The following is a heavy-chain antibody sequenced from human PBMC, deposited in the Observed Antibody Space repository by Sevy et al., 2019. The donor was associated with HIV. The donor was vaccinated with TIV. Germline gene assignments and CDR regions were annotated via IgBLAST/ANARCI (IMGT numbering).Heavy chain of an antibody. CDR1: GASIRDSSYY. CDR3: ARSMEQQLDAFDI. CDR2: IYSYGET. J-gene: IGHJ3*02. V-gene: IGHV4-39*01. D-gene: IGHD6-13*01. Sequence: SETLSLTCTVSGASIRDSSYYWAWIRQPPGKGLEGIGNIYSYGETYYNSSLKSRVTLSVHTSKNQFSLSLTSGTAADTAIYFCARSMEQQLDAFDIWGQGTMVTVSS.